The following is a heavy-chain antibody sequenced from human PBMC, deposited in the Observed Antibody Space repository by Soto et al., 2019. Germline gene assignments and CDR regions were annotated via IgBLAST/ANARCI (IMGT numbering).Heavy chain of an antibody. CDR2: INPNSGGT. J-gene: IGHJ3*02. CDR3: ARAATELGAFDI. D-gene: IGHD1-26*01. Sequence: ASVKVSCKASGYTFTGYYMHWVRQAPGQGLEWMGWINPNSGGTNYAQKFQGWVTMTGDTSISTAYMELSRLRSDDTAVYYCARAATELGAFDIWGQGTMVTVSS. CDR1: GYTFTGYY. V-gene: IGHV1-2*04.